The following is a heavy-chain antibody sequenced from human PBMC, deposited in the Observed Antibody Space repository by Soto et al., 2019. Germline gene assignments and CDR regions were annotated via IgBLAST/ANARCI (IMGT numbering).Heavy chain of an antibody. D-gene: IGHD6-6*01. Sequence: EVQLVESGDGLVKLGGPLGLSCQASGSTFLSYSSNWFRQLPGKGLEGVPSFSSSSSYIYYADSVKGRFTISRDNAKNSLYLQMNSLRAEDTAVYYCAREWGIAARPVDYWGQGTLVTVSS. CDR1: GSTFLSYS. CDR2: FSSSSSYI. J-gene: IGHJ4*02. V-gene: IGHV3-21*01. CDR3: AREWGIAARPVDY.